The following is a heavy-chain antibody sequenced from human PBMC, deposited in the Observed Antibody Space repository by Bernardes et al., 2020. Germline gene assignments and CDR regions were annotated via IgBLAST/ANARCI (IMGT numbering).Heavy chain of an antibody. CDR3: ARDVDGYYYMDV. CDR2: IYSRGST. V-gene: IGHV4-59*01. J-gene: IGHJ6*03. CDR1: GGSITSYY. Sequence: ETLSLTCTVSGGSITSYYWGWIRQPPGKGLEWIGYIYSRGSTNYNPSLKSRATISLDTPKNQFSLKLSSVTAADTAVYYCARDVDGYYYMDVWGKGTTVTVSS.